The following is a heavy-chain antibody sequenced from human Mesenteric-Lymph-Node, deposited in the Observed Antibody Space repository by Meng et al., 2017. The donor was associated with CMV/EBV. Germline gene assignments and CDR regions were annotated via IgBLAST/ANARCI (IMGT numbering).Heavy chain of an antibody. V-gene: IGHV4-31*02. D-gene: IGHD4/OR15-4a*01. CDR3: ARDFTSNDNFFDP. CDR2: IYHTGTT. CDR1: GGSLISGGYY. Sequence: SGGSLISGGYYWSWIRQHPGKGLEWMGYIYHTGTTYYNPSLKGRVAFSIDTSKNQFFLKLNSVTAADTAVYYCARDFTSNDNFFDPWGQGTLVTVLL. J-gene: IGHJ5*02.